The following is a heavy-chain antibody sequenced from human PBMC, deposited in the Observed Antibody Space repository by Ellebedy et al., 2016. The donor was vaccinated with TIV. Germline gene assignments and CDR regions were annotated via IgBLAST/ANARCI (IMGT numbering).Heavy chain of an antibody. V-gene: IGHV4-59*12. J-gene: IGHJ4*02. Sequence: SETLSLXXTVSGGSISSYYWSWIRQPPGKGLEWIGYIYYSGSTYYNPSLKSRVTISVDTSKNQFSLKLSSVTAADTAVYYCARVFLYGDYPDYWGQGTLVTVSS. CDR2: IYYSGST. D-gene: IGHD4-17*01. CDR1: GGSISSYY. CDR3: ARVFLYGDYPDY.